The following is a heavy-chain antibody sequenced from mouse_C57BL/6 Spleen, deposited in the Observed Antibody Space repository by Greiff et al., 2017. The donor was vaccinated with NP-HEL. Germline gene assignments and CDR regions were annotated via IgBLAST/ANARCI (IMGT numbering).Heavy chain of an antibody. J-gene: IGHJ1*03. CDR3: ARNRDWWYFDV. Sequence: VMLVESGPGLVQPSQSLSITCTVSGFSLTSYGVHWVRQSPGKGLEWLGVIWSGGSTDYNAAFISRLSISKDNSKSQVFFKMNSLQADDTAIYYCARNRDWWYFDVWGTGTTVTVSS. CDR1: GFSLTSYG. V-gene: IGHV2-2*01. D-gene: IGHD3-3*01. CDR2: IWSGGST.